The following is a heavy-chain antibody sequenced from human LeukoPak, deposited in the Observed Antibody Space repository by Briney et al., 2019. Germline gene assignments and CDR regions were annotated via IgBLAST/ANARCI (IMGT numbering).Heavy chain of an antibody. Sequence: GGSLRLSCAASGFTFSDYYMSWIRQAPGKGLEWLSYISSSGTTIYYTDFVKGRITISRDNAKNSLYLQMNSLRAEDTAVYYCARGIRQYAKSYFDYWGQGTLVTVSS. CDR2: ISSSGTTI. D-gene: IGHD4-11*01. CDR1: GFTFSDYY. CDR3: ARGIRQYAKSYFDY. V-gene: IGHV3-11*01. J-gene: IGHJ4*02.